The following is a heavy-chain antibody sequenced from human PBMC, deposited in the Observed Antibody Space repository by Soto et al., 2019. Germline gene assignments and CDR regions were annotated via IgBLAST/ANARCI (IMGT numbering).Heavy chain of an antibody. D-gene: IGHD3-9*01. CDR1: GYTFPSYG. V-gene: IGHV1-18*04. Sequence: ASVKVSCQASGYTFPSYGISWVRQAPGQGLEWMGWISAYHGNTNYAQKHQGRVTMTTDTTTNTSFMELRSLRSDETADYYWARDNRYFDWTVSDYDLDDWGQGTTVTVSS. J-gene: IGHJ6*03. CDR3: ARDNRYFDWTVSDYDLDD. CDR2: ISAYHGNT.